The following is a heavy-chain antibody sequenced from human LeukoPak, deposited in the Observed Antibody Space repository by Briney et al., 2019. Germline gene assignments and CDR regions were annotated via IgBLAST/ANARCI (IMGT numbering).Heavy chain of an antibody. Sequence: GGSLRLSCSASGFTYSAYWMHWVRQAPGKGLVWVSYVDNDGRGTAYVYSVKGRFTISRDNAKNTVYLQMNSLRVDDTAVYYCARDGSGSIDLDHWGQGTLVTVSS. CDR2: VDNDGRGT. CDR3: ARDGSGSIDLDH. J-gene: IGHJ4*02. CDR1: GFTYSAYW. V-gene: IGHV3-74*01. D-gene: IGHD3-3*01.